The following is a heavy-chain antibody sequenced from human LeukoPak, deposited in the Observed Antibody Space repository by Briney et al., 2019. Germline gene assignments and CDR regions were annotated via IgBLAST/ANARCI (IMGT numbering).Heavy chain of an antibody. D-gene: IGHD3-10*01. CDR3: ARENRVMVRGVIIGY. CDR1: GYTFTSYG. Sequence: ASVKVSCKASGYTFTSYGISWVRQAPGQGLEWMGWISAYNGNTNYAQKFQGRVTMTRDTSISTAYMELSRLRSDDTAVYYCARENRVMVRGVIIGYWGQGTLVTVSS. J-gene: IGHJ4*02. CDR2: ISAYNGNT. V-gene: IGHV1-18*01.